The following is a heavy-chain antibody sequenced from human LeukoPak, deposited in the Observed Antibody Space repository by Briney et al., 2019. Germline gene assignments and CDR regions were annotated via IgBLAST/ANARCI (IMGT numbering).Heavy chain of an antibody. CDR1: GDSISGCY. CDR3: ARIGGIDV. D-gene: IGHD3-16*01. CDR2: IHYSGSS. V-gene: IGHV4-59*01. J-gene: IGHJ5*02. Sequence: SETLSLTCTVSGDSISGCYWSWIRQPPGKGLEWIGYIHYSGSSNYSPSLKRRLTMSVDTSKNQLSLKLSSVTAADTAVYYCARIGGIDVWGQGTLVTVSS.